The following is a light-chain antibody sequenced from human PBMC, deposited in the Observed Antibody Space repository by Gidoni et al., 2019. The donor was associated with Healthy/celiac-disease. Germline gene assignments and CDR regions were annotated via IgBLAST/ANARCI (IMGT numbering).Light chain of an antibody. V-gene: IGKV1-39*01. J-gene: IGKJ1*01. CDR2: AAS. Sequence: DIQMTQSPSSLSASVADRVTITCRASQSISSYLNWYQQKPGKAPKLLNYAASSLQSGVPSRCSGSGSGTDFTLTISILQPEDFATYYCQQSYSTPWTFXQXTKVEIK. CDR1: QSISSY. CDR3: QQSYSTPWT.